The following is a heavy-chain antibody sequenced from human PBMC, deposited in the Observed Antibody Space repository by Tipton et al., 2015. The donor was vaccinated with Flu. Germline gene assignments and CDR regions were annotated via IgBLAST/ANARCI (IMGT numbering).Heavy chain of an antibody. Sequence: GLVKPSETLSLTRTVSGGSISSYYWSWIRQPPGRGLEWIGYIYYSGSTNYNPSLKSRVTISVDTSKNQFSLKLSSVTAADTAVYYCARDLGSSGSFDYWGQGTLVTASS. CDR3: ARDLGSSGSFDY. D-gene: IGHD6-13*01. CDR2: IYYSGST. J-gene: IGHJ4*02. V-gene: IGHV4-59*01. CDR1: GGSISSYY.